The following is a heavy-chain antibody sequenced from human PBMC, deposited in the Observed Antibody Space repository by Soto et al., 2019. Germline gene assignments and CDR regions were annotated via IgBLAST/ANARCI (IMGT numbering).Heavy chain of an antibody. D-gene: IGHD3-10*01. J-gene: IGHJ4*02. V-gene: IGHV4-31*03. CDR2: IYYSGST. CDR1: GGSISSGGYY. Sequence: PSETLSLTCTVSGGSISSGGYYWSWIRQHPGKGLEWIGYIYYSGSTYYNPSLKSRVTISVDTSKNQFSLKLSSVTAADTAVYYCARVKYYYGSGSYYTYDYWGQGTLVTVSS. CDR3: ARVKYYYGSGSYYTYDY.